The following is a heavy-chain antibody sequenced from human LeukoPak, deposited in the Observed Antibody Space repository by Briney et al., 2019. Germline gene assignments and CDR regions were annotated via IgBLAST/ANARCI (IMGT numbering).Heavy chain of an antibody. Sequence: SETLSLTCTVSGGSINNYFWNWIRQPPGKGLEWIGYIYYTGSSSYSPSLKSRVTISVDTSKNQFSLKLTTVTTADTAIYFCARGGIPTQNWFDPWGQGTPVTVSS. J-gene: IGHJ5*02. CDR1: GGSINNYF. CDR3: ARGGIPTQNWFDP. V-gene: IGHV4-59*01. CDR2: IYYTGSS. D-gene: IGHD2-15*01.